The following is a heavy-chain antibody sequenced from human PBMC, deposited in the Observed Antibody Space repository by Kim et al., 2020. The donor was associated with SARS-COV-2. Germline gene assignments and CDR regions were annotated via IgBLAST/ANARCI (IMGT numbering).Heavy chain of an antibody. Sequence: SETLSLTCSVSGGSVSSGSYYWSWIRQPPGKGLEWIGYIYYSGSTNYNPSLKSRVTITVDTSKNQFSLKLNSVTAADTAVYYCARRTPNYFGSGCYYYFDFWGQGTLVTVSS. CDR2: IYYSGST. D-gene: IGHD3-10*01. J-gene: IGHJ4*02. V-gene: IGHV4-61*01. CDR3: ARRTPNYFGSGCYYYFDF. CDR1: GGSVSSGSYY.